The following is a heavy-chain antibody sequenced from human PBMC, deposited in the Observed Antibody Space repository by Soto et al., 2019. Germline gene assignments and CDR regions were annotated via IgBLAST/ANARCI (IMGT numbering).Heavy chain of an antibody. Sequence: GASVKVSCKASGGTFSSYAISWVRQAPGQGLEWMGGIIPIFGTANYAQKFQGRVTITADESTSTAYMELSSLRSEDTAVYYCARDPYYYDSSGYYPGWGQGTLVTSPQ. CDR3: ARDPYYYDSSGYYPG. J-gene: IGHJ4*02. CDR2: IIPIFGTA. V-gene: IGHV1-69*13. D-gene: IGHD3-22*01. CDR1: GGTFSSYA.